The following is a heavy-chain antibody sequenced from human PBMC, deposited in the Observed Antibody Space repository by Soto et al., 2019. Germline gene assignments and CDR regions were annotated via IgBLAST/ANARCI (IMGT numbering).Heavy chain of an antibody. CDR3: ARDRGPNTLDY. CDR1: GFTFSKYW. V-gene: IGHV3-7*01. CDR2: ISQDETEK. J-gene: IGHJ4*02. Sequence: VKLVESGGGLVQPGGSLRVSCEDSGFTFSKYWMSWVRQAPGKGLEWVASISQDETEKHYVDSVKGRFTVSRDNSKNSVYLQMNSLRDDDTAVYFCARDRGPNTLDYWGQGTPVTVSS.